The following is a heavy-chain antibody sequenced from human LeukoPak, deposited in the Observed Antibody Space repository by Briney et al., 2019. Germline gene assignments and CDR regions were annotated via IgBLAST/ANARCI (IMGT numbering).Heavy chain of an antibody. CDR1: KFTFSTFS. D-gene: IGHD6-13*01. V-gene: IGHV3-23*01. Sequence: GGSLRLSCAASKFTFSTFSMSWVRQAPGKGLEWVSSISGSGGYTYYADSVKGRFTISRDNSKNTLYLQMNSLRAEDTAVYYCAKSFGPVIAAAGTGADWGQGILVTVSS. CDR2: ISGSGGYT. CDR3: AKSFGPVIAAAGTGAD. J-gene: IGHJ4*02.